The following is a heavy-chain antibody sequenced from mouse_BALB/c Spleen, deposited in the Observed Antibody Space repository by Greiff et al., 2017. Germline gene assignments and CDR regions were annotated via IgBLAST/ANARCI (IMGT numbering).Heavy chain of an antibody. D-gene: IGHD1-1*01. J-gene: IGHJ3*01. V-gene: IGHV3-8*02. CDR1: GDSITSGY. CDR2: ISYSGST. Sequence: ESGPSLVKPSQTLSLTCSVTGDSITSGYWNWIRKFPGNKLEYMGYISYSGSTYYNPSLKSRISITRDTSKNQYYLQLNSVTTEDTATYYCARGSGSSYVAWFAYWGQGTLVTVSA. CDR3: ARGSGSSYVAWFAY.